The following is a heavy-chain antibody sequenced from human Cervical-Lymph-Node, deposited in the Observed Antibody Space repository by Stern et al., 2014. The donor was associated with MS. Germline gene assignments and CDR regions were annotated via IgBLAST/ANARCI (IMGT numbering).Heavy chain of an antibody. J-gene: IGHJ4*02. CDR3: ARSWGKTTVTTIDY. V-gene: IGHV1-18*01. CDR2: ISAYNGNT. CDR1: GYTFTSYG. D-gene: IGHD4-17*01. Sequence: VQLEESGAEVKKPGASVKVSCKASGYTFTSYGISWVRQAPGQGLEWMGWISAYNGNTNYAQKLQGRVTMTTDTSTSTAYMELRSLKSDDTAVYYCARSWGKTTVTTIDYWGQGTLVTVSS.